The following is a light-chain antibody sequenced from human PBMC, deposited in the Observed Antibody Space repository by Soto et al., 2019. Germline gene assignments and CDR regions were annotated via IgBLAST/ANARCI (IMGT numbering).Light chain of an antibody. CDR2: EVT. J-gene: IGLJ2*01. CDR3: CSYAGSSTFL. Sequence: QSALPQPASVSGSPGQSITISCTGTSSDVGSYNLVSWYQQHPGKAPKLMIYEVTKRPSGVSNRLSGSKSGNTASLTISGLQAEDEADYYCCSYAGSSTFLFGGGTKVTVL. V-gene: IGLV2-23*02. CDR1: SSDVGSYNL.